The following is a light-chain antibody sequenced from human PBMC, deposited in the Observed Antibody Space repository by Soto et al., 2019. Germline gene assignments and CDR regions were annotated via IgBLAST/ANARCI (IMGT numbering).Light chain of an antibody. J-gene: IGKJ4*01. CDR2: GAS. CDR3: QQYNNWPLT. V-gene: IGKV3-15*01. Sequence: EIVMTQSPATLSVSPGERATLSCRASQSVAGNLAWYQQKPGQAPRLLMYGASTRATGIPARFSGSGSGTEFTLTISSLQSEDFGVYYCQQYNNWPLTFGGGNKVEIK. CDR1: QSVAGN.